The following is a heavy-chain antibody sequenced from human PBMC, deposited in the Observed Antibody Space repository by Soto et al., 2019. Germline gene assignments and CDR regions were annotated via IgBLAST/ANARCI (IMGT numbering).Heavy chain of an antibody. CDR1: GFTIYKND. J-gene: IGHJ4*02. CDR3: ADYGPNSGDGY. D-gene: IGHD4-17*01. V-gene: IGHV3-66*01. Sequence: EVQLVQSGRGLVQPGGSLRLSCVASGFTIYKNDMIWVRQAPGKWLEWVAHIHFDGSAYYADSVKGRFTISKDNSKNTLYFQMNSLRSEDTAVYYCADYGPNSGDGYWGQGTLVTVSS. CDR2: IHFDGSA.